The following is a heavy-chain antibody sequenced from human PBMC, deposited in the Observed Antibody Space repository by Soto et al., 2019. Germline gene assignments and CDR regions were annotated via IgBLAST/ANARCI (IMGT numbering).Heavy chain of an antibody. Sequence: PSETLSLTCTVSGGSISSYYWSWIRQPPGKGLEWIGYIYYSGSTNYNPSLKSRVTISVDTSKNQFSLKLSSVTAADTAVYYCARDRGRRAGGYNWFDPWGQGTLATVSS. J-gene: IGHJ5*02. CDR2: IYYSGST. CDR3: ARDRGRRAGGYNWFDP. D-gene: IGHD3-16*01. CDR1: GGSISSYY. V-gene: IGHV4-59*01.